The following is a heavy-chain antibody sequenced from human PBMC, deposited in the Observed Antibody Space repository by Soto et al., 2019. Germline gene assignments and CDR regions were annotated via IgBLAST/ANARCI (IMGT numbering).Heavy chain of an antibody. D-gene: IGHD6-13*01. CDR2: ISYDGSNK. Sequence: GGSLRLSCAAPGFTFSSYGMHWVRQAPGKGLEWVAVISYDGSNKYCADSVKGRFTISRDNSKNTLYLQMNSLRAEDTAVYYCAKDRSCFFCSSSWYVRGMDVWGQGTTVTVSS. CDR3: AKDRSCFFCSSSWYVRGMDV. CDR1: GFTFSSYG. V-gene: IGHV3-30*18. J-gene: IGHJ6*02.